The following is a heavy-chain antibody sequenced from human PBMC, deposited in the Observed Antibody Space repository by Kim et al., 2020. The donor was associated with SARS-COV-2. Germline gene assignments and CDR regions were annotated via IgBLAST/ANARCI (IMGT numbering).Heavy chain of an antibody. Sequence: GGSLRLSCAASGFTFDDYAMHWVRQAPGKGLEWVSGINWNSVTRGYADSVKGRFIISRDNAKSSLYLEMNSLRLEDTATYYCVRTATYGSESYLAQYLGMAVWGQGTTVTVSS. CDR1: GFTFDDYA. J-gene: IGHJ6*02. D-gene: IGHD3-10*01. CDR3: VRTATYGSESYLAQYLGMAV. V-gene: IGHV3-9*01. CDR2: INWNSVTR.